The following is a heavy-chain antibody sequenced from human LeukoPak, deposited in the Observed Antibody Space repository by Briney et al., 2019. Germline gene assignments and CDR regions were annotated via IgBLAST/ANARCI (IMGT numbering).Heavy chain of an antibody. Sequence: SETLSLTCAVYGGPFSGYYWSWIRQPAGKGLEWIGRIYTSGSTNYNPSLKSRVTMSVDTSKNQFSLKLSSVTAADTAVYYCARDPVSSGWGYYFDYWGQGTLVIVSS. D-gene: IGHD6-19*01. CDR1: GGPFSGYY. CDR2: IYTSGST. J-gene: IGHJ4*02. V-gene: IGHV4-4*07. CDR3: ARDPVSSGWGYYFDY.